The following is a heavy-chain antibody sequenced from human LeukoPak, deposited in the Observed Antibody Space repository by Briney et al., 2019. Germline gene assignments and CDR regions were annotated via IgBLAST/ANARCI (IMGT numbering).Heavy chain of an antibody. CDR1: GGSISNYY. Sequence: PSETLSLTCTVPGGSISNYYWNWIRQPPGKRLEWIGSVYHSGNTNYNPSLGSRVTMSVDTSKNQFSLKLNSVTATDTAVYYCARRISGDYGNWLDPWGQGTLVTVSS. V-gene: IGHV4-59*01. D-gene: IGHD4-17*01. CDR2: VYHSGNT. J-gene: IGHJ5*02. CDR3: ARRISGDYGNWLDP.